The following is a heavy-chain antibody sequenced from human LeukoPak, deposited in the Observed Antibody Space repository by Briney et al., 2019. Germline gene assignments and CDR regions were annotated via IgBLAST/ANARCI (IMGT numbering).Heavy chain of an antibody. D-gene: IGHD4-17*01. J-gene: IGHJ4*02. CDR1: GYTFTGYD. Sequence: ASVKVSCKASGYTFTGYDINWVRQATGQGLEWMGWMNPNSGNTGYAQRVQGRVTMTRNTSISTAYMELSSLRSEDTAVYYCARDRSYGDYYFDYWGQGTLVTVSS. CDR2: MNPNSGNT. CDR3: ARDRSYGDYYFDY. V-gene: IGHV1-8*01.